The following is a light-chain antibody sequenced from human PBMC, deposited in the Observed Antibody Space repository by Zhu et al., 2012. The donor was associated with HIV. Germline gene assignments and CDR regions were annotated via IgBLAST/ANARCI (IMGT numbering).Light chain of an antibody. J-gene: IGKJ1*01. CDR1: QSLSSN. Sequence: EIVMTQSPATLSVSPGERATLSCRASQSLSSNLAWYQQRPGRAPRLLIYGASTGATGIPARFSGSGSGTEFTLTISSMQSEDFAVYYCQQYNNWPPWTFGQGTKVEIK. CDR2: GAS. CDR3: QQYNNWPPWT. V-gene: IGKV3-15*01.